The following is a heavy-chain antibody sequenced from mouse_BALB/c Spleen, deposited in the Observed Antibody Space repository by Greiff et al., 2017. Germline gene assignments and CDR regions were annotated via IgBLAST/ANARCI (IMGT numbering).Heavy chain of an antibody. V-gene: IGHV1-54*01. D-gene: IGHD1-2*01. CDR3: ASRGITTAY. CDR1: GYAFTNYL. CDR2: INPGSGGT. Sequence: VHLVESGAELVRPGTSVKVSCKASGYAFTNYLIEWVKQRPGQGLEWIGVINPGSGGTNYNEKFKGKATLTADKSSSTAYMQLSSLTSDDSAVYFCASRGITTAYWGQGTLVTVSA. J-gene: IGHJ3*01.